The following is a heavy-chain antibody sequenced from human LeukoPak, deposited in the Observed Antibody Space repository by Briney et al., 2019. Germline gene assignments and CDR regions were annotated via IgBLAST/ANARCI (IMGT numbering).Heavy chain of an antibody. CDR2: IYHNGAP. Sequence: PSETLSLTCGVSVGSISSGNWWSWVRQSPGKGLEWIGEIYHNGAPNYNPSLKSRVTISADTFKNHFSLKLTSVTAADTAVYYCATAPILRGEGGEHYKYGMDVWGQGTTVIVSS. V-gene: IGHV4/OR15-8*01. CDR3: ATAPILRGEGGEHYKYGMDV. J-gene: IGHJ6*02. CDR1: VGSISSGNW. D-gene: IGHD2-2*02.